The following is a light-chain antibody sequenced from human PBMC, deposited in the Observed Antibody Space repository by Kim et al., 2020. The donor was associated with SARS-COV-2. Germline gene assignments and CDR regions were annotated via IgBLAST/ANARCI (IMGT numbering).Light chain of an antibody. V-gene: IGLV10-54*01. CDR3: SAWDNSLSDWV. CDR2: RNN. J-gene: IGLJ3*02. CDR1: SNNVGNQG. Sequence: LTQPPSVSKGLRQTATLTCTGNSNNVGNQGAAWLQQHQGHPPKLLSYRNNNRPSGISERLSASRSGNTASLTITGLQPEDEADYYCSAWDNSLSDWVFGGGTQLTVL.